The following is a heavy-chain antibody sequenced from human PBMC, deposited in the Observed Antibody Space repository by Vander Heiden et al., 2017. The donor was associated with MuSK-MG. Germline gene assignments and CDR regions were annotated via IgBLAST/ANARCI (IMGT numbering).Heavy chain of an antibody. CDR3: ARDLTRRGGSYYYYMDV. Sequence: QFHLVQSGAEMMKPGSSVRVSCKASGGPFTNYAISWVRPAPGQGLEWMGGIIPVLNIATYGQKFQDRLSITADRSTTTAYMELSSLTSDDTAVYFCARDLTRRGGSYYYYMDVWGQGTTVSVSS. CDR1: GGPFTNYA. D-gene: IGHD3-10*01. J-gene: IGHJ6*03. CDR2: IIPVLNIA. V-gene: IGHV1-69*10.